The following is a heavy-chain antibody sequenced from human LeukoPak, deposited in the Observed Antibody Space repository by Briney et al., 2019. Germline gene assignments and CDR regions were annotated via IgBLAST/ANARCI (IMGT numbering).Heavy chain of an antibody. J-gene: IGHJ3*02. V-gene: IGHV1-69*04. CDR1: GGTFSSYA. Sequence: ASVKVSCKASGGTFSSYAISWVRQAPGQGLEWMGRIIPILGIANYAQKFQGRVTITADKSTSTAYMELSSLRSEDTAVYYCARGKKKGAAAGQDAFDIWGQGTMVTVSS. CDR3: ARGKKKGAAAGQDAFDI. CDR2: IIPILGIA. D-gene: IGHD6-13*01.